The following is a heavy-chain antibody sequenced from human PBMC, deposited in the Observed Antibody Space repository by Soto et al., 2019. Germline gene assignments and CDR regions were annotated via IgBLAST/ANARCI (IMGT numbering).Heavy chain of an antibody. Sequence: PGGSLRLSCAASGFTFSRYWMSWVRQAPGKGLEWVANIKQDGREKYYVDSVKGRFTISRDNAKNSLFLQMSSLRADDTAMYYCAREPSGIDSWGQGTLVTVSS. J-gene: IGHJ4*02. V-gene: IGHV3-7*01. D-gene: IGHD1-26*01. CDR2: IKQDGREK. CDR3: AREPSGIDS. CDR1: GFTFSRYW.